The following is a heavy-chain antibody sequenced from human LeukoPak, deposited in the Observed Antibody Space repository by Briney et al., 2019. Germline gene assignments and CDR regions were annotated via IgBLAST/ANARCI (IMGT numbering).Heavy chain of an antibody. J-gene: IGHJ4*02. D-gene: IGHD3-22*01. CDR1: GFTFSSYG. CDR3: AKVNSGYYDGEYYFDY. V-gene: IGHV3-30*02. CDR2: IRYDGSNK. Sequence: GGSLRFSCAASGFTFSSYGMHWVRQAPGKGLEWVAFIRYDGSNKYYADSVKGRFTISRDNSKNTLYLQMNSLRAEDTAVYYCAKVNSGYYDGEYYFDYWGQGTLVTVSS.